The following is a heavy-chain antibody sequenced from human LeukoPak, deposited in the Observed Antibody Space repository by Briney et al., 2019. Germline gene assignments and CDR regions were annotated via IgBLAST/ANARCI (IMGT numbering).Heavy chain of an antibody. D-gene: IGHD3-22*01. CDR2: ISYDGSNK. Sequence: GRSLRLSCAASGFTFSSYAMHWVRQAPGKGLEWVAVISYDGSNKYYADSVKGRFTISRDNSKNTLYLQMNSLRAEDTAVYYCARSVGPSVYYYFDYWGQGTLVTVSS. V-gene: IGHV3-30*04. CDR1: GFTFSSYA. CDR3: ARSVGPSVYYYFDY. J-gene: IGHJ4*02.